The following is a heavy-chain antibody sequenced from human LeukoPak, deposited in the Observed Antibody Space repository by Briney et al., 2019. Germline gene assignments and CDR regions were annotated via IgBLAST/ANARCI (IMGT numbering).Heavy chain of an antibody. CDR2: IYKSGTT. Sequence: PSETLSLTCNVSGESINPYYWNWIRQSAGKGLEWIGHIYKSGTTNFNPSLTSRVTMSLDTSRNQFSLKLRSVTAADTAVYFCARSFLDYMDVWGKGTTVTVSS. V-gene: IGHV4-4*07. J-gene: IGHJ6*03. D-gene: IGHD2/OR15-2a*01. CDR3: ARSFLDYMDV. CDR1: GESINPYY.